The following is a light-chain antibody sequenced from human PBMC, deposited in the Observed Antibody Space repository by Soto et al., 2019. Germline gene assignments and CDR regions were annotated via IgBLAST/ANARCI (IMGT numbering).Light chain of an antibody. Sequence: DLVMTQSPLSLPVTPGEPAPISCRSSQSLLHSNGYNYLDWYLQKPGQSPQLLIYLGSNRASGVPDRFSGSGSGTDFTLKISRVEAEDVGVYYCMQALQTRGFTFGPGTKVDIK. J-gene: IGKJ3*01. CDR1: QSLLHSNGYNY. CDR2: LGS. CDR3: MQALQTRGFT. V-gene: IGKV2-28*01.